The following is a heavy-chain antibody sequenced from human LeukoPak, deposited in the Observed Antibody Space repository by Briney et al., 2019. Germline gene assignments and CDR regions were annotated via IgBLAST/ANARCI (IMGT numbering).Heavy chain of an antibody. CDR1: GFTFSSYA. Sequence: GGSLRLSCAASGFTFSSYAMSWVRQAPGKGLEWVSAISGSGGSTYYADSVKGRFTISRDNSKNTLCLQMNSLRAEDTAVYYCAKDRASLATTHYDYWGQGTLVTVSS. CDR2: ISGSGGST. J-gene: IGHJ4*02. CDR3: AKDRASLATTHYDY. V-gene: IGHV3-23*01. D-gene: IGHD5-12*01.